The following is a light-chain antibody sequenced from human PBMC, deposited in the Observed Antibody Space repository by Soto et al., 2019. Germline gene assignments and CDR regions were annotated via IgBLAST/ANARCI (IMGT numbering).Light chain of an antibody. CDR2: KTS. J-gene: IGKJ1*01. CDR3: QQYNSFPWT. Sequence: DVQMTQSPSTLSASVGDRVTITCRASQTINNWLAWYQQRPGKAPTFLIYKTSTLETGVPSRFNGSRSETEFTLTIRNLQPDDFATYYCQQYNSFPWTFGLGTKVDIK. CDR1: QTINNW. V-gene: IGKV1-5*03.